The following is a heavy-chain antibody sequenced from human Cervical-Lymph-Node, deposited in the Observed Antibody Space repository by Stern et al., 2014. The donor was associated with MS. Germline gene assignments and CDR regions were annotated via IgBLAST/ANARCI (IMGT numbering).Heavy chain of an antibody. CDR1: GGSISSDTYY. Sequence: QVQLVQSGPGLVKPSQTLSLTCTVSGGSISSDTYYWGWIRQHPGKGLEWIGHIYYSGSTYHNPSLESRVTLSVDTSKNQFSLKLSSVTAADTAVYYGARDRGADDYGVYFDLWGRGTLVTVSS. J-gene: IGHJ2*01. CDR2: IYYSGST. D-gene: IGHD4-17*01. CDR3: ARDRGADDYGVYFDL. V-gene: IGHV4-31*03.